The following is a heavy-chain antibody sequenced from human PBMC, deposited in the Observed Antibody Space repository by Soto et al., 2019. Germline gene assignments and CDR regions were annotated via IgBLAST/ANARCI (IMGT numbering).Heavy chain of an antibody. CDR2: IYYSGST. J-gene: IGHJ4*02. Sequence: QVQLQESGPGLVKPSQTLSLTCTVSGGSISSGGYYWSWIRQHPGKGLEWIGYIYYSGSTYYNPSLKSRVTISLDTSKNQFSLKLSSVTAADTAVYYCARSSTSANYFHYWGQGTLVTVSS. CDR1: GGSISSGGYY. D-gene: IGHD2-2*01. V-gene: IGHV4-31*03. CDR3: ARSSTSANYFHY.